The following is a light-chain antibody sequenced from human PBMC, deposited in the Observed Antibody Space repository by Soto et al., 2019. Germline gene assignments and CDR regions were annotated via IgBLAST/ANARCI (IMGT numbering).Light chain of an antibody. Sequence: QSALTQPASVSGSPGQSITISCTGTSSDVGGYDYVSWYQHHPGKAPKVLIFDVSNRPSGVSNRFSGSKSGDTASLTISGLQAEDEADYYCSSSTSSSTLAFGGGTKLTVL. CDR2: DVS. J-gene: IGLJ2*01. CDR3: SSSTSSSTLA. V-gene: IGLV2-14*03. CDR1: SSDVGGYDY.